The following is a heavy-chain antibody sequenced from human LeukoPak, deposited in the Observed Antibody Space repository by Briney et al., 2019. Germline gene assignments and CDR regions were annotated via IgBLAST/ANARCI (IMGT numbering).Heavy chain of an antibody. Sequence: PSETLSLTCTVSGGSIGSYYWNWIRQPPGKGLEWIGYIYYSGSTNYNPSLKSRVSISVDTSKNQFSLKLSSVTAADTAVYYCARGTYYYDSRYYLDYWGQGTLVTVSS. CDR1: GGSIGSYY. CDR3: ARGTYYYDSRYYLDY. J-gene: IGHJ4*02. D-gene: IGHD3-22*01. V-gene: IGHV4-59*01. CDR2: IYYSGST.